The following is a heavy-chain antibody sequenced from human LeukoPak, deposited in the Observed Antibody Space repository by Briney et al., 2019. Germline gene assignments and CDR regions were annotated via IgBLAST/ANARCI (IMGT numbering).Heavy chain of an antibody. CDR1: GGSISGHY. CDR2: IYYSGTT. D-gene: IGHD2-2*03. V-gene: IGHV4-59*11. J-gene: IGHJ4*02. Sequence: SETLSLTCIASGGSISGHYWSWIRQPPGKGLEWIGYIYYSGTTKYNPSLKSRVTISIDTPKNQFSLRLSSMTAADTAVYYCARVDDHGHSDYWGQGTLVTVSS. CDR3: ARVDDHGHSDY.